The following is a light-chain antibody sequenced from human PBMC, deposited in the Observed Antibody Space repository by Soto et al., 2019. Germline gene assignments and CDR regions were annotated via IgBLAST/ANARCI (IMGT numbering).Light chain of an antibody. J-gene: IGLJ1*01. CDR2: DVS. CDR1: TIDVDYSNY. V-gene: IGLV2-11*01. CDR3: CSYATTFYV. Sequence: QSALTQPRSVSGSPGQSVTISCTGPTIDVDYSNYVSWYQQHPGKAPKLMIYDVSERPSGVPDRFSGSKSGSTASLTISGLQAEDEADYYCCSYATTFYVFGSGTKVTVL.